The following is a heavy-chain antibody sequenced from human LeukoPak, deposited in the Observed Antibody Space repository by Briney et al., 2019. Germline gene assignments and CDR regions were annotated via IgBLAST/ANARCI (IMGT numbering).Heavy chain of an antibody. CDR1: GFTFSSYE. CDR3: ARGSIVVVVAARGLMDY. Sequence: GGSLRLSCAASGFTFSSYEMNWVRQAPGKGLEWVSYISSSGSTIYYADSVKGRFTISRDNAKNSLYLQMNSLRAEDTAVYYCARGSIVVVVAARGLMDYWGHGTLVTVSS. D-gene: IGHD2-15*01. V-gene: IGHV3-48*03. CDR2: ISSSGSTI. J-gene: IGHJ4*03.